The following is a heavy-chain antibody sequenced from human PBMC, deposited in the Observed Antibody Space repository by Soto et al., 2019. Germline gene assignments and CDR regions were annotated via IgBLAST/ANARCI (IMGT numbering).Heavy chain of an antibody. V-gene: IGHV1-2*04. CDR3: ARGKYSSRGSPTKYYYGMDV. D-gene: IGHD6-6*01. CDR1: GYTFTGYY. CDR2: INPNSGGT. J-gene: IGHJ6*02. Sequence: ASVKVSCKASGYTFTGYYMHWVRQAPGQGLEWMGWINPNSGGTNYAQKFQGWVTMTRDTSISTAYMELSRLRSDDTAVYYCARGKYSSRGSPTKYYYGMDVWGQGTTVTVSS.